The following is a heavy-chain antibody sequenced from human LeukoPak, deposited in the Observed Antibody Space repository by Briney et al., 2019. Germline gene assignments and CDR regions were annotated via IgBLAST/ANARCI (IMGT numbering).Heavy chain of an antibody. CDR1: GYTFTGYY. Sequence: GASVKVSFKASGYTFTGYYMHWVRQAPGQGLEWMGWINPNSGGTNYAQKFQGRVTMTRDTSISTAYMELSRLRSDDTAVYYCARTAWSAHLLFDYWGQGTLVTVSS. CDR2: INPNSGGT. D-gene: IGHD2-8*02. CDR3: ARTAWSAHLLFDY. V-gene: IGHV1-2*02. J-gene: IGHJ4*02.